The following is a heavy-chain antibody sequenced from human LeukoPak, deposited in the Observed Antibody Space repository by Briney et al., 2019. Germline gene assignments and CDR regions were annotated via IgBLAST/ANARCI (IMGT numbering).Heavy chain of an antibody. CDR1: GYTFTGYY. CDR2: VNPNTGGT. J-gene: IGHJ4*02. Sequence: GASVKVSCKASGYTFTGYYMHWVRQAPGQGLDWMGRVNPNTGGTNYAQKFQGRVTMTRDTSISTAYMELSRLRSHHTAVYYCARDPWGSKCHFDYWGQGTLVTVSS. CDR3: ARDPWGSKCHFDY. V-gene: IGHV1-2*06. D-gene: IGHD3-16*01.